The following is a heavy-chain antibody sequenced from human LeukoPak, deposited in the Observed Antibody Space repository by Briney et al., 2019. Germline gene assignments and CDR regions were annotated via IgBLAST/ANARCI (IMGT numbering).Heavy chain of an antibody. CDR3: ARDRDIVVVPAAIGYYGMDV. CDR1: GYTFTSYG. D-gene: IGHD2-2*01. Sequence: ASVKVSCKASGYTFTSYGISWVRQAPGQGLEWMGWISACNGNTNYAQRLQGRVTMTTDTSTSTAYMELRSLRSDDTAVYYCARDRDIVVVPAAIGYYGMDVWGKGTTVTVSS. V-gene: IGHV1-18*04. CDR2: ISACNGNT. J-gene: IGHJ6*04.